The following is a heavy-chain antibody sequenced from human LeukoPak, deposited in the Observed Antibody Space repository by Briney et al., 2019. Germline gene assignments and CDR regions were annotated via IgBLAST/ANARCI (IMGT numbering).Heavy chain of an antibody. CDR1: GFSFSSYG. CDR2: IRYDGNEK. Sequence: PGGSLRLSCAASGFSFSSYGMHWVRQASGKGLELVAFIRYDGNEKYYAGSVQGRSTVARDNSKNTLYLEMNGLRPEDTAVYYCARVRFDWLSYNYFDYWGQGTLVTVSS. V-gene: IGHV3-30*02. D-gene: IGHD3-9*01. CDR3: ARVRFDWLSYNYFDY. J-gene: IGHJ4*02.